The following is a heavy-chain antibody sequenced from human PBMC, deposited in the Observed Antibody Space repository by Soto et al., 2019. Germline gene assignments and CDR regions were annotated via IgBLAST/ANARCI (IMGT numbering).Heavy chain of an antibody. CDR1: GDSITGDNW. Sequence: QVQLQESGPGLVQPSGTLSLTCAVSGDSITGDNWWSWVRQPPGKGLEWIGEIHHSGATNYNPSLKSRVTNSVDKSKNQFSLKLNSVTAADTAMFYCATQGFYRMGVWGRGTTVTVSS. CDR3: ATQGFYRMGV. J-gene: IGHJ6*02. CDR2: IHHSGAT. V-gene: IGHV4-4*02.